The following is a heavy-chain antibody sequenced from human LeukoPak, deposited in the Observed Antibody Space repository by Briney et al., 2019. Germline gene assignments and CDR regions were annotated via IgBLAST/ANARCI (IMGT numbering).Heavy chain of an antibody. J-gene: IGHJ4*02. CDR1: GFTFSSYA. Sequence: GGSLRLSCAASGFTFSSYAMHWVRQAPGKGLEWVAVISYDGSNKYYADSVKGRFIISRDNSKNTLYLQMNSLRAEDTAVYYCAKDHCITIFGVVIFYFDYWGQGTLVTVSS. D-gene: IGHD3-3*01. V-gene: IGHV3-30-3*01. CDR2: ISYDGSNK. CDR3: AKDHCITIFGVVIFYFDY.